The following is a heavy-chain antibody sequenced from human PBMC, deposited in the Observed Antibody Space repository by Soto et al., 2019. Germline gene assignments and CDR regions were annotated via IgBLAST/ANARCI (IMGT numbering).Heavy chain of an antibody. CDR1: GGSISSSSYY. Sequence: QLQLQESGPGLVKPSETLSLTCTVSGGSISSSSYYWGWIRQPPGKGLEWIGSIYYSGSTYYNPSLKSRVTISVDTSKNQFSLKLSSVTAADTAVYYCARLSKVKNYYYYGMDVWGQGTTVTVSS. CDR3: ARLSKVKNYYYYGMDV. D-gene: IGHD3-22*01. CDR2: IYYSGST. V-gene: IGHV4-39*01. J-gene: IGHJ6*02.